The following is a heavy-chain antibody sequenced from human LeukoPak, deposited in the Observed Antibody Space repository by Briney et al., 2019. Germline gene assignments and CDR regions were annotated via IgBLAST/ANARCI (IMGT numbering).Heavy chain of an antibody. CDR1: GGTFSSYA. Sequence: LVASVKVSCKASGGTFSSYAISWVRQAPGQGLEWMGWISAYNGNTNYAQKLQGRVTMTTDTSTSTAYMELRSLRSDDTAVYYCAREQYYGSGSYYNVEGYYFDYWGQGTLVTVSS. CDR2: ISAYNGNT. CDR3: AREQYYGSGSYYNVEGYYFDY. D-gene: IGHD3-10*01. V-gene: IGHV1-18*01. J-gene: IGHJ4*02.